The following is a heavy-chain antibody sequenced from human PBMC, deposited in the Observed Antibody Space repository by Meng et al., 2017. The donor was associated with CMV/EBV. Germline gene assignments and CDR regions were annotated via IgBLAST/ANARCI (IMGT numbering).Heavy chain of an antibody. CDR1: GGSISSSSYY. CDR3: ASEILNYCSSTSCYNTRYGMDV. CDR2: IYYSGST. D-gene: IGHD2-2*01. Sequence: GSLRLSCTVSGGSISSSSYYWGWIRQPPGKGLECIGSIYYSGSTYYNPSLKSRVTISVDTSKNQFSLKLSSVTAADTAVYYCASEILNYCSSTSCYNTRYGMDVWGQGTTVTVSS. J-gene: IGHJ6*02. V-gene: IGHV4-39*01.